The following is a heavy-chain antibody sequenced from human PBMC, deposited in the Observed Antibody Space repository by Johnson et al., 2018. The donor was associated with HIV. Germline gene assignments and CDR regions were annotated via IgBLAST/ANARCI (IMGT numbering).Heavy chain of an antibody. V-gene: IGHV3-30*04. D-gene: IGHD5-24*01. Sequence: QVQLVESGGGVVQPGRSLRLSCPASGFTFSSYAMHWVRQAPGQGLGWVAVISYDGSNKYYADSVKGRFTISRDNSTNTLYLQMNSLRAEDTAVYYCMSRRGSPGARDAFDIWGQGTMVTVSS. CDR3: MSRRGSPGARDAFDI. CDR2: ISYDGSNK. CDR1: GFTFSSYA. J-gene: IGHJ3*02.